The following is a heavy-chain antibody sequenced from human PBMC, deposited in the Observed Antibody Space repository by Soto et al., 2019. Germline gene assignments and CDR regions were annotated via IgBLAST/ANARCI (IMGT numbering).Heavy chain of an antibody. CDR3: AADLLSFDYSNYGVRDYYHYMDV. D-gene: IGHD4-4*01. Sequence: GASVKVSCKASGFTFTSSAMQWVRQARGQRLEWIGWIVVGSGNTNYAQKFQERVTITRDMSTSTAYMELSSLRSEDTAVYYCAADLLSFDYSNYGVRDYYHYMDVWGKGTTVTVSS. CDR1: GFTFTSSA. J-gene: IGHJ6*03. V-gene: IGHV1-58*02. CDR2: IVVGSGNT.